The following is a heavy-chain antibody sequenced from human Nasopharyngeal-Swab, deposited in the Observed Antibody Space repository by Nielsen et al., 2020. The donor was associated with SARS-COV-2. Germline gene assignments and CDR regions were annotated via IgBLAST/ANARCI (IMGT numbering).Heavy chain of an antibody. D-gene: IGHD2-21*02. CDR3: ARDDLVSREMVVTVPRYYYGMDV. CDR2: IYYSGST. CDR1: GGSVSSGSYY. V-gene: IGHV4-61*01. Sequence: SETLSLTCTVSGGSVSSGSYYWSWIRQPPGKGLEWIGDIYYSGSTNYNPSLKSRVTISVDTSKNQFSLKLSSVTAADTAVYYCARDDLVSREMVVTVPRYYYGMDVWGQGTTVTVSS. J-gene: IGHJ6*02.